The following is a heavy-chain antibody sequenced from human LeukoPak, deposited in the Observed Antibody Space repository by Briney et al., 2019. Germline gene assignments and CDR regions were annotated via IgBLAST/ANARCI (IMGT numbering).Heavy chain of an antibody. CDR1: GFTFSSYG. D-gene: IGHD1-26*01. CDR2: IRYDGSNK. J-gene: IGHJ4*02. V-gene: IGHV3-30*02. CDR3: AKWELPLYYFDY. Sequence: GGSLRLSCAASGFTFSSYGMHWVRQAPGKGLEWVAFIRYDGSNKFYADSVKARFTISRDNAKNSLYLQMNSLRAEDTAVYYCAKWELPLYYFDYWGQGTLVTVSS.